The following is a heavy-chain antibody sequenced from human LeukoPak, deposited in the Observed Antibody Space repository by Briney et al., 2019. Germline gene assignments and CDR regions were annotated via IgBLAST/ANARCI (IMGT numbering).Heavy chain of an antibody. Sequence: ASVKVSCKASGCTLTGYYMHWVRQAPGQGLEWMGWINPKSGGTNYAQKFRGRVTMTRDTSISTAYMELSRLRSDDTAVYDCARYNSGWPFDYWGQGTLVTVSS. CDR3: ARYNSGWPFDY. V-gene: IGHV1-2*02. CDR2: INPKSGGT. D-gene: IGHD6-19*01. CDR1: GCTLTGYY. J-gene: IGHJ4*02.